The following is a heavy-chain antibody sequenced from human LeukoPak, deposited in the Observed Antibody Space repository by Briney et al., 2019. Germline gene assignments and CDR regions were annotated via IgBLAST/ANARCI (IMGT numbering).Heavy chain of an antibody. V-gene: IGHV4-34*01. J-gene: IGHJ4*02. D-gene: IGHD1-14*01. CDR3: ARGNRREPFDY. Sequence: SETLSLTCAVYGGSFSGYYWSWIRQPPGKGLEWIGEINHSGSTNYNPSLKSRVTISVDTSKNQFSLKLSSVTAADTAVYYCARGNRREPFDYWGQGALVTVSS. CDR2: INHSGST. CDR1: GGSFSGYY.